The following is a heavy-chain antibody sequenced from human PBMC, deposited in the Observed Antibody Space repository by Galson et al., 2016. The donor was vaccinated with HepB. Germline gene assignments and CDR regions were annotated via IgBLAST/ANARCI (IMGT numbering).Heavy chain of an antibody. D-gene: IGHD6-13*01. J-gene: IGHJ3*01. CDR1: GYIFTGYW. CDR2: IYPGDSDT. Sequence: QSGAEVKKPGESLKISCKGSGYIFTGYWIGWVRHMPGKGLEWMGIIYPGDSDTRYSPSFQGQVTISVDKSIATAYLPWSSLKASDTANYYCARLMYSSSWKSSFDFWGQGTMVTVSS. V-gene: IGHV5-51*01. CDR3: ARLMYSSSWKSSFDF.